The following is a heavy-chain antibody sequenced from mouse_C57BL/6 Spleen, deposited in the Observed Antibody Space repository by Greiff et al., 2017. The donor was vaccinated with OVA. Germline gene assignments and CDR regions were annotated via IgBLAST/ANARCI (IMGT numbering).Heavy chain of an antibody. Sequence: VQLQQPGAELVKPGASVKMSCKASGYTFTSYWITWVKQRPGQGLEWIGDIYPGSGSTNYNEKFKSKATLTVDTSSSTAYMQLSSLTSEDSAVYYCARPHYSNYLAMDYWGQGTSVTDSS. D-gene: IGHD2-5*01. CDR1: GYTFTSYW. CDR2: IYPGSGST. J-gene: IGHJ4*01. CDR3: ARPHYSNYLAMDY. V-gene: IGHV1-55*01.